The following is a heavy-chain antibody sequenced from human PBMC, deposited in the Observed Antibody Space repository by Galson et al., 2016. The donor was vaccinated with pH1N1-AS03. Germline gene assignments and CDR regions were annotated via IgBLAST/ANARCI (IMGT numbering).Heavy chain of an antibody. CDR1: GVSVPSSGLA. CDR2: VYWAETR. Sequence: PALVKPTQTLTLTCSLSGVSVPSSGLAVGWFRLPPGKALEWLALVYWAETRRYSPSLKNRLTITKDSSKNQVVLTVTSVDPMDIATYFCAHPNSGGNAFEMWGPGTMVTVSS. D-gene: IGHD2/OR15-2a*01. V-gene: IGHV2-5*02. CDR3: AHPNSGGNAFEM. J-gene: IGHJ3*02.